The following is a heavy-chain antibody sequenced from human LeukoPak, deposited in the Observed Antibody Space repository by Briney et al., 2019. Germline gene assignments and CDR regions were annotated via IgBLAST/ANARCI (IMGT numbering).Heavy chain of an antibody. CDR1: GFTFSSYE. CDR3: ARGSGLRQQLAIDY. V-gene: IGHV3-48*03. D-gene: IGHD6-13*01. J-gene: IGHJ4*02. CDR2: ISSSGSTI. Sequence: PGGSLRLSCAASGFTFSSYEMNWVRQAPGKGLEWVSYISSSGSTIYYADSVKGRFTISRDNAKNSLYLQMNSLRAEDTAIYYCARGSGLRQQLAIDYWGQGTLVTVSS.